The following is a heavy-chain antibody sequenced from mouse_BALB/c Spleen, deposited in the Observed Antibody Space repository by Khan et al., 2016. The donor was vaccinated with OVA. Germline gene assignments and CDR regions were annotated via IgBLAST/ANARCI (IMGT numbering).Heavy chain of an antibody. V-gene: IGHV3-5*02. CDR3: ARDYGSLYWFFDV. Sequence: EVQLQESGPGLVKPSQTVSLTCTVTGISITSGNYRWSWIRQFPGNKLEWIGNIYYSGTVTYNPSLTSRTTITRDTSQNQFFLEMNFLTAEDTATYYCARDYGSLYWFFDVWGAGTTVTVSS. J-gene: IGHJ1*01. D-gene: IGHD1-1*01. CDR2: IYYSGTV. CDR1: GISITSGNYR.